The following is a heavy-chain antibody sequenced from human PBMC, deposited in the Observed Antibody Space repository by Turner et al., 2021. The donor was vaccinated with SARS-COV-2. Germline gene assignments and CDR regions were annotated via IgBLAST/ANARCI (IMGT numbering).Heavy chain of an antibody. J-gene: IGHJ4*02. D-gene: IGHD2-2*01. Sequence: QLQLQESGPGLVKPSETLSLTCTVSGASVHNSDYYWAWIRQPPEKGLEWIGNIYYSGTTYYNPSLKSRVTISVDTSKNQFSLKLTSVTAADTAVYFCARDTRVVPLWVDSWGQGTLVTVSS. CDR3: ARDTRVVPLWVDS. CDR1: GASVHNSDYY. V-gene: IGHV4-39*02. CDR2: IYYSGTT.